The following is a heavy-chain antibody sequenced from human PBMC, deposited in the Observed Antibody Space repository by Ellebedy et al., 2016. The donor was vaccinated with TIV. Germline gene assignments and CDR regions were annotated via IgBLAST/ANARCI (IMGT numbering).Heavy chain of an antibody. D-gene: IGHD1-26*01. J-gene: IGHJ4*02. Sequence: SETLSLTXAVSGGSISSGGYSWSWIRQPPGKGLEWIGYIYHSGSTYYNPSLKSRVTISVDRSKNQFSLKLSSVTAADTAVYYCATRGSPALFDYWGQGILVTVSS. CDR1: GGSISSGGYS. CDR2: IYHSGST. CDR3: ATRGSPALFDY. V-gene: IGHV4-30-2*02.